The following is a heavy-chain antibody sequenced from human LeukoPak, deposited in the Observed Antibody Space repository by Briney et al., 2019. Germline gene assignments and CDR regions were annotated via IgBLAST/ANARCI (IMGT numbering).Heavy chain of an antibody. CDR2: ISGSGGST. Sequence: PGGSLRLSCAASGFTFSSYAMSWVRQAPGKGLEWVSAISGSGGSTYYADSVKGRFTISRDNAKNSLYLQMNSLRAEDTTVYYCARDGVTSSVDYWGQGTLVTVSS. V-gene: IGHV3-23*01. J-gene: IGHJ4*02. D-gene: IGHD2-21*02. CDR3: ARDGVTSSVDY. CDR1: GFTFSSYA.